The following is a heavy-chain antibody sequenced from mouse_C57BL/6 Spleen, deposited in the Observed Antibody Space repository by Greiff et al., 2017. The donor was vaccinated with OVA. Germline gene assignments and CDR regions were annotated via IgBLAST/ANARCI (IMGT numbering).Heavy chain of an antibody. CDR1: GYTFTDYY. V-gene: IGHV1-19*01. D-gene: IGHD2-14*01. J-gene: IGHJ1*03. CDR2: INPYNGGT. Sequence: EVQLQQSGPVLVKPGASVKMSCKASGYTFTDYYMNWVKQSHGKSLEWIGVINPYNGGTSYNQKFKGKATLTVDKSSSTAYMERNSLTSEDSAVYYCARGVLRNGYFDVWGTGTTGTVSS. CDR3: ARGVLRNGYFDV.